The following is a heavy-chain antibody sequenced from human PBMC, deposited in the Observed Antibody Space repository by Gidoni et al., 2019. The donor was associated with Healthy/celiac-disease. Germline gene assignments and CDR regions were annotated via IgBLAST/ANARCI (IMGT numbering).Heavy chain of an antibody. CDR3: ARGGLPRGGRDGSRGDYYYMDV. CDR2: INPNSGGT. J-gene: IGHJ6*03. D-gene: IGHD2-15*01. V-gene: IGHV1-2*04. CDR1: GYTFPGHY. Sequence: QLQLLQSGAEVQKPGASVKVSCKSSGYTFPGHYLHWVRQAPGQGLEWMVWINPNSGGTNDAQKFQGWVTMTRDTSISTDYMELSRLRSDDTAVYYCARGGLPRGGRDGSRGDYYYMDVWGKGTTVTVSS.